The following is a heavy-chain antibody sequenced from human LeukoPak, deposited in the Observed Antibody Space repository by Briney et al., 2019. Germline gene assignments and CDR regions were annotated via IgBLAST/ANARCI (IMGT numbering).Heavy chain of an antibody. D-gene: IGHD2-2*01. J-gene: IGHJ4*02. CDR1: GFTFGSNA. CDR2: ITNSGDSK. V-gene: IGHV3-23*01. CDR3: ARLGDCISSSCYPRTPLDY. Sequence: GGSLRLSCAASGFTFGSNAMTWVRQAPGKGLEWVSAITNSGDSKFYADSVKGRFTISRDNSKNTLYLQMNSLRAEDTAVYYCARLGDCISSSCYPRTPLDYWGQGTLVTVSS.